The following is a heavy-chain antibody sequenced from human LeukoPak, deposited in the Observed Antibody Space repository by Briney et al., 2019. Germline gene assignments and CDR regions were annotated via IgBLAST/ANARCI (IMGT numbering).Heavy chain of an antibody. CDR2: ISWNSGSI. CDR3: AREGRRLGEGAFHI. D-gene: IGHD3-10*01. V-gene: IGHV3-9*01. Sequence: SLRLSCAGSGFIFNNYAMHWVRQPPGKGLEWVSGISWNSGSIDYADSVRGRFTISRDNAKNSLYLQMNSLRDEDTAVYYCAREGRRLGEGAFHIWGQGTMVTVSS. J-gene: IGHJ3*02. CDR1: GFIFNNYA.